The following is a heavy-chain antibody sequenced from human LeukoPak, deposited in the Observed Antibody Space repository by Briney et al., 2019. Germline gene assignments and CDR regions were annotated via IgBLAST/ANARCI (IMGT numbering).Heavy chain of an antibody. CDR1: GGSISSYY. Sequence: SETLSLICTVSGGSISSYYWSWIRQPPGKGLEWIGYISYSGSTNYNSTLKSRVTISLDTSKNQFSLKLSSVTAADTAVYYCARGYCSGGTCYRTFFDQWGQGTLVSVSS. D-gene: IGHD2-15*01. CDR3: ARGYCSGGTCYRTFFDQ. CDR2: ISYSGST. V-gene: IGHV4-59*01. J-gene: IGHJ4*02.